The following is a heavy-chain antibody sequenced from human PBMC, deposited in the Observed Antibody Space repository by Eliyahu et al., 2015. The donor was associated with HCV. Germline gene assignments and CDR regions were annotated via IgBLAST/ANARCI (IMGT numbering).Heavy chain of an antibody. D-gene: IGHD6-19*01. CDR2: IHYXGST. CDR3: ASGGGGIAVAGTGGWFDP. J-gene: IGHJ5*02. V-gene: IGHV4-59*01. Sequence: QVQLQESGPGLVKPSETLSLTCSVSGGSXPSYYWSWIRQPPGKGLEWIGYIHYXGSTNYNPXLKSRXTXSLDTSKNQFSLNVTSVTAADTAVYFXASGGGGIAVAGTGGWFDPWGQGTLVTVSS. CDR1: GGSXPSYY.